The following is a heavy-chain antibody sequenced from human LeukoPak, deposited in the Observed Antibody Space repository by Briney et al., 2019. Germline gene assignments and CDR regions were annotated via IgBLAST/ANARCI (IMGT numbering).Heavy chain of an antibody. CDR1: GYTFTGYY. J-gene: IGHJ4*02. V-gene: IGHV3-64D*09. D-gene: IGHD2-8*02. CDR2: LGVNGISA. Sequence: SCKASGYTFTGYYMHWVRQAPGKGLEYVSSLGVNGISAYYADSVRGRFSISRDNSKGTLFLQMSSLRVEDTAVYYCVKGQEVVYTPTFDFWGQGTLVTVSS. CDR3: VKGQEVVYTPTFDF.